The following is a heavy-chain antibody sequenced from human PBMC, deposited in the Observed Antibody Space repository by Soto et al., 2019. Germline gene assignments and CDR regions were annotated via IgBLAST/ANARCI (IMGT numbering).Heavy chain of an antibody. CDR1: GFTFRTYA. Sequence: GGSLRLSCAAYGFTFRTYAMNWVRQAPGKGLEWVAVIVGDASSIDYADSVKGRFSISRDNSKNTMYLQMTSLKAEDTAVYYCAKDRYLDHDSRGYLFDNWGQGTLVTVS. J-gene: IGHJ4*02. CDR3: AKDRYLDHDSRGYLFDN. CDR2: IVGDASSI. V-gene: IGHV3-23*03. D-gene: IGHD3-22*01.